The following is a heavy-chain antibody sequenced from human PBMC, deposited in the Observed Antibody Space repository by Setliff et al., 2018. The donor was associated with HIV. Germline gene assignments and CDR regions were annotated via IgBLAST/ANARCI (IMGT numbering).Heavy chain of an antibody. J-gene: IGHJ1*01. CDR1: GYSISSGYY. V-gene: IGHV4-38-2*01. CDR2: INHSGST. Sequence: PSETLSLTCAVSGYSISSGYYWGWIRQPPGRGLEWIGEINHSGSTNYNPSLKSRVTISVDTSKNQFSLKLNSVTAADTATYYCASRGIVVVTMSMPDEFFVHWGHGTLVTVSS. D-gene: IGHD2-21*02. CDR3: ASRGIVVVTMSMPDEFFVH.